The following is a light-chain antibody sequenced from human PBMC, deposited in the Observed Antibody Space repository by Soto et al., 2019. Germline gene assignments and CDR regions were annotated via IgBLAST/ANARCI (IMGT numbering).Light chain of an antibody. V-gene: IGLV1-44*01. Sequence: QSVLTQPPSAPGTPGRRVTISCSGRSSNIGRNTVNWYQQLPGTATKLLIYSNNQRPSRVPDRFSGSKSGTSASLAISVLQSDDEADYCCAAWDDSLNGVVFGGGTKLTVL. CDR3: AAWDDSLNGVV. CDR2: SNN. J-gene: IGLJ2*01. CDR1: SSNIGRNT.